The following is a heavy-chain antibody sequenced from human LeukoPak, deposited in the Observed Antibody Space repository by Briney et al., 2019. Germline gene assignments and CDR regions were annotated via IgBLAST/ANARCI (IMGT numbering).Heavy chain of an antibody. J-gene: IGHJ6*03. Sequence: GGSLRLSCTVSGFELSSYRMHWVRQSPGKGLVWVSTFDAEDTVTRYADSVKGRLTISRDNSKNTLYLQMNSLRAEDTAVYYCAKEGREAYMDVWGKGTTVTVSS. V-gene: IGHV3-74*01. CDR2: FDAEDTVT. CDR1: GFELSSYR. CDR3: AKEGREAYMDV.